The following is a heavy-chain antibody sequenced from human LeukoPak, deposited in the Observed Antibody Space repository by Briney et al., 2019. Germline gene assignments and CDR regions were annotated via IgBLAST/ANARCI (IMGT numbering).Heavy chain of an antibody. CDR2: IKSKTDGGTT. D-gene: IGHD3-10*01. J-gene: IGHJ4*02. CDR3: TTDKEWFGEFPFDY. V-gene: IGHV3-15*01. CDR1: GFTFSSYW. Sequence: SGGSLRLSCAASGFTFSSYWMSWVRQAPGKGLEWVGRIKSKTDGGTTDYAAPVKGRFTISRDDSKNTLYLQMNSLKTEDTAVYYCTTDKEWFGEFPFDYWGQGTLVTVSS.